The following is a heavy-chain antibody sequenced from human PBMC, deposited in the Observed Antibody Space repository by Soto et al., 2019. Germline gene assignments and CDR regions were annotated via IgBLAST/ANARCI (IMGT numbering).Heavy chain of an antibody. CDR3: ARERSGYDPHYYYYGMDV. CDR2: IYYSGST. V-gene: IGHV4-59*01. Sequence: SETLSLTCTVSGGSISSYYWSWIRQPPGKGLEWIGYIYYSGSTNYNPSLKSRVTISVDTSKNRFSLKLSSVTAADTAVYYCARERSGYDPHYYYYGMDVWGKGTTVTVSS. CDR1: GGSISSYY. D-gene: IGHD5-12*01. J-gene: IGHJ6*04.